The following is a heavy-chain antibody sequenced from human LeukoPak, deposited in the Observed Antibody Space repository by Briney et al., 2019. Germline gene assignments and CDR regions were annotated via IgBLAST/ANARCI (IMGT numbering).Heavy chain of an antibody. D-gene: IGHD2-2*01. CDR3: AKEPKRGDIVVVPGAPDY. Sequence: GGSLRLSCAASKFTFSSYGMHWVRQAPGKGLEWVAFIRYDGSNKYYADSVKGRFTISRDNSKNTLYLQMNSLRAEDTAVYYCAKEPKRGDIVVVPGAPDYWGQGTLVTVSS. CDR1: KFTFSSYG. J-gene: IGHJ4*02. CDR2: IRYDGSNK. V-gene: IGHV3-30*02.